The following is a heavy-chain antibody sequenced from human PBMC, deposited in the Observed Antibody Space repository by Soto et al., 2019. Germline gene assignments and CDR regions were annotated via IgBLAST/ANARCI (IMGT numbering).Heavy chain of an antibody. CDR2: ISGSGGST. J-gene: IGHJ4*02. Sequence: EVQLLESGGGLVQPGGSLRLSCAASGFTFISYAMSWVRQAPGKGLEWVSAISGSGGSTHYADSVKGRFTISRDKPKNTPYLQVDSLRAEDTAVYYCAKWPPPRAYCGGDCFFDYWGQGTLVTVSS. CDR3: AKWPPPRAYCGGDCFFDY. D-gene: IGHD2-21*02. V-gene: IGHV3-23*01. CDR1: GFTFISYA.